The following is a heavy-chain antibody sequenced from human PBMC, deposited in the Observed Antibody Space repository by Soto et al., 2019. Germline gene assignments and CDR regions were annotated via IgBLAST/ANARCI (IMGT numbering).Heavy chain of an antibody. V-gene: IGHV3-7*03. J-gene: IGHJ4*02. Sequence: RLSCAASGFTFSSYWVSWVRQAPGKGLEWVANIKQDGSEKYYVDSVKGRFTISRDNAKNSLYLQMNSLRAEDTAVYYCARGLLAARPTYWGQGTLVTVPS. CDR3: ARGLLAARPTY. D-gene: IGHD6-6*01. CDR2: IKQDGSEK. CDR1: GFTFSSYW.